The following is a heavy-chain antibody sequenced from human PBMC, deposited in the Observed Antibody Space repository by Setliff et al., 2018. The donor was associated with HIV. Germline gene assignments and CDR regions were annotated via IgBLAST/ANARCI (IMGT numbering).Heavy chain of an antibody. CDR3: ATRAVAGLPYYFDY. J-gene: IGHJ4*02. Sequence: GGSLRLSCAASGFTFSNYDMTWVRQAPGKGLEWVSGVSGSGGFTYYAASVKGRFTISRDNSKNTLYLQMNSLRAEDTAIYYCATRAVAGLPYYFDYWGPGTLVTVSS. CDR2: VSGSGGFT. D-gene: IGHD6-19*01. V-gene: IGHV3-23*01. CDR1: GFTFSNYD.